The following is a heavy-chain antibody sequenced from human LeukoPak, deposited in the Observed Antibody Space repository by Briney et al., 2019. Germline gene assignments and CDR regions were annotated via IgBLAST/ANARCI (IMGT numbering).Heavy chain of an antibody. Sequence: SETLSLTCTVSGDSISTSNSYWGWIRQPPGKGLEWIGSIYYSGSTNYNPSLKSRVTISVDTSKNQFSLKLSSVTAADTAVYYCARGSSGDYVWGSYRFSAFDIWGQGTMVTVSS. J-gene: IGHJ3*02. CDR1: GDSISTSNSY. CDR3: ARGSSGDYVWGSYRFSAFDI. CDR2: IYYSGST. V-gene: IGHV4-39*07. D-gene: IGHD3-16*02.